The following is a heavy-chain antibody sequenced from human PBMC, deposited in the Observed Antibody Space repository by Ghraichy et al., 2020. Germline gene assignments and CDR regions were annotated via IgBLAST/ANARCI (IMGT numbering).Heavy chain of an antibody. D-gene: IGHD4-17*01. CDR2: ISGDGGST. V-gene: IGHV3-43*02. CDR1: GFTFDDYA. CDR3: AKDIRGYGVGYGMDV. J-gene: IGHJ6*02. Sequence: GGSLRLSCAASGFTFDDYAMHWVRQAPGKGLEWVSLISGDGGSTYYADSVKGRFTISRDNSKNSLYLQMNSLRTEDTALYYCAKDIRGYGVGYGMDVWGQGTTVTVSS.